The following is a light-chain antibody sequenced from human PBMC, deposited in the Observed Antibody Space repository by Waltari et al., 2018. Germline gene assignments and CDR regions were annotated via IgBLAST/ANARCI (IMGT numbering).Light chain of an antibody. V-gene: IGLV2-23*02. CDR2: DVD. Sequence: QSALTRTATVSGSPGQSITISCSGASSDIGKYNLVSWYQQHPGKAPTLIVYDVDKRPSGVSNRFSGSKSGNTAFLTISGLQTADEADYYCCSYAGSAVSVFGGGTKLTVL. J-gene: IGLJ3*02. CDR3: CSYAGSAVSV. CDR1: SSDIGKYNL.